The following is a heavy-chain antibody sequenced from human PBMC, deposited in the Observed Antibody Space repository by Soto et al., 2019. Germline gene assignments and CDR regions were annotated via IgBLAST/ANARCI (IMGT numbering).Heavy chain of an antibody. Sequence: QVQLVQSGAEVKKPGASVKVSCKASGYTFTSYDINWMRQATGQGLEWMGWMSPNIGNAGYAQKFHGRVTMTRTTPKSTAYMELSSLNSESTAVYSCAMWGLDFGCYGMDVWGQGTTDTVSS. CDR1: GYTFTSYD. CDR3: AMWGLDFGCYGMDV. D-gene: IGHD1-26*01. J-gene: IGHJ6*02. CDR2: MSPNIGNA. V-gene: IGHV1-8*01.